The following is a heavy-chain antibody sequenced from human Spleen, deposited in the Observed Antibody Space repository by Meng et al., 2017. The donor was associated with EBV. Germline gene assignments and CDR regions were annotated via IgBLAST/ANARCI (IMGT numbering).Heavy chain of an antibody. CDR1: GYIFNDYA. J-gene: IGHJ4*02. CDR2: INGGGGNT. CDR3: ARAHGDYEFDF. D-gene: IGHD4-17*01. V-gene: IGHV1-3*01. Sequence: QVQIVQSGCAVKKSGASVDVSSKASGYIFNDYAIHGVRQAPGQSLEWMGWINGGGGNTKYSQKSQGRVTIMRETSATTAFMELSSLRSEDTAVYYCARAHGDYEFDFWGQGTLVTVSS.